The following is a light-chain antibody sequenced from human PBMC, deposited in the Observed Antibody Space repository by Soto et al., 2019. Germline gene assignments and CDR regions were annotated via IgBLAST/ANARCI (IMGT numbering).Light chain of an antibody. V-gene: IGKV3D-15*01. Sequence: IVMTQSPATLSVSPGDEVTLSCRASENVGTNLAWYQQKPGQAPRLLIYSSSTRATGIPATFSGSGSGTEFTLTISSLQSEESAIYYCQQYNNWGLSFGGGTKVEIK. J-gene: IGKJ4*01. CDR3: QQYNNWGLS. CDR2: SSS. CDR1: ENVGTN.